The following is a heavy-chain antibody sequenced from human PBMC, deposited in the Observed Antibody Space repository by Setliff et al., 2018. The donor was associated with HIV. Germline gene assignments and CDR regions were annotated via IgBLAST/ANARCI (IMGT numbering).Heavy chain of an antibody. D-gene: IGHD3-22*01. V-gene: IGHV4-39*07. J-gene: IGHJ6*02. Sequence: SETLSLTCTVSGGSISNNNYYWGWIRQPPGKGLEWIGSIHRSGTVYFNPSLSTRINISLDRSKNQFSLNLRSVTAADTAVYYCARDFRYDTSGSLTGYGLDVWGQGTTVTVSS. CDR2: IHRSGTV. CDR1: GGSISNNNYY. CDR3: ARDFRYDTSGSLTGYGLDV.